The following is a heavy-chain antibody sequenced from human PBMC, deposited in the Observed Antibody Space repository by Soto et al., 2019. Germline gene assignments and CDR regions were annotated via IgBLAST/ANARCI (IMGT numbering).Heavy chain of an antibody. D-gene: IGHD3-22*01. J-gene: IGHJ4*02. Sequence: QVQLVESGGGVVQPGRSLRLSCAASGFTFSSYAMHWVRQAPGKGLEGVAVISYDGSNKYYADSVKGRFTISRDNSKNTLYLQMNSLRAEDTAVYYCARSSEGQYYYDSSGYYLTDYWGQGTLVTVSS. CDR1: GFTFSSYA. CDR2: ISYDGSNK. CDR3: ARSSEGQYYYDSSGYYLTDY. V-gene: IGHV3-30-3*01.